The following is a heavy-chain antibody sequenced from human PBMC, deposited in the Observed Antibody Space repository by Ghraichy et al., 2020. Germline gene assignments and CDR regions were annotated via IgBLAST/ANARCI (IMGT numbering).Heavy chain of an antibody. J-gene: IGHJ6*02. CDR2: ISGRGGVS. D-gene: IGHD2/OR15-2a*01. V-gene: IGHV3-23*01. CDR3: AKDLWVSDNYYSCGMDV. CDR1: GFTFSSFA. Sequence: GGSLRLSCAASGFTFSSFAMNWVRQAPGKGLEWVSAISGRGGVSYYAGSVTGLFTISRDNSRNTLYLQMNRLRADETAIYYCAKDLWVSDNYYSCGMDVCGQGTTVTVSS.